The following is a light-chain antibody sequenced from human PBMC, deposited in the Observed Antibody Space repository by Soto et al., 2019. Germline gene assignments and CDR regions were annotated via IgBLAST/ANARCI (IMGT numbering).Light chain of an antibody. V-gene: IGLV2-14*01. CDR3: SSYTSSNTPYV. CDR1: SSDVGAYNF. J-gene: IGLJ1*01. Sequence: LTQPASVSGSPGQSITISCTGSSSDVGAYNFVSWYQHHPGKAPKLILYEVTTRPSGVSSRFSGSKSGNTASLTISGLQADDEANYYCSSYTSSNTPYVFGTRTKVTVL. CDR2: EVT.